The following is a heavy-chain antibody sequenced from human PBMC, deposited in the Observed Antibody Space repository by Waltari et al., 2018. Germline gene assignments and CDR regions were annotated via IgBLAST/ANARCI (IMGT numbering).Heavy chain of an antibody. J-gene: IGHJ4*02. Sequence: EVQLVESGGGLVQPGGSLRLPCGASGFTFSRYWMSWFRQTPGKGLQWVANINYDGSQKYYVDSVKGRFTISRDNAKNSVYLQMNSLRVEDTAVYYCAKSRGFEYWGQGALITVSS. CDR3: AKSRGFEY. CDR2: INYDGSQK. D-gene: IGHD2-2*01. V-gene: IGHV3-7*01. CDR1: GFTFSRYW.